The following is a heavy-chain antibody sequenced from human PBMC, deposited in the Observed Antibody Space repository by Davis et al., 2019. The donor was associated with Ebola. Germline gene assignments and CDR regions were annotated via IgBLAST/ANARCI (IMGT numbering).Heavy chain of an antibody. CDR1: GYSFTSYW. J-gene: IGHJ6*03. CDR3: ARLEVLRSYHYYYMDV. D-gene: IGHD3-16*01. Sequence: GESLKISCKGSGYSFTSYWISWVRQMPGKGLEWMGRIDPSDSYTNYSPSFQGHVTISADKSISTAYLQWSSLKASDTAMYYCARLEVLRSYHYYYMDVWGKGTTVTVSS. V-gene: IGHV5-10-1*01. CDR2: IDPSDSYT.